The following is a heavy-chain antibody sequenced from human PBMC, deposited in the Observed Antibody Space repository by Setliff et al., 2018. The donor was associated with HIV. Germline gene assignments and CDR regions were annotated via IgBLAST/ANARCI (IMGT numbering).Heavy chain of an antibody. CDR2: IYPGDSNT. Sequence: GESLKISCKASGYSFSSYSIAWVRQLPGKGRAWMGIIYPGDSNTRYSPSFEGQVTISADESISTAYLQWSRLKASDTAMYYCARTSMVRGAVWWFDPWGQGTLVTAPQ. CDR3: ARTSMVRGAVWWFDP. D-gene: IGHD3-10*01. V-gene: IGHV5-51*01. CDR1: GYSFSSYS. J-gene: IGHJ5*02.